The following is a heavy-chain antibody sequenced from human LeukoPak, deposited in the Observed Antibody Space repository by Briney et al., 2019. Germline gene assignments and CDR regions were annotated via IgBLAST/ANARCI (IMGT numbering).Heavy chain of an antibody. CDR1: GFTVSSNY. V-gene: IGHV3-53*01. D-gene: IGHD5-24*01. CDR2: IYSGGST. CDR3: ALEGDGYNGPDY. J-gene: IGHJ4*02. Sequence: GGSLRLSCAASGFTVSSNYMSWVRQAPGKGLGWVSVIYSGGSTYYADSVKGRFTISRDNSKNTLYLQMNSLRVEDTAVYYCALEGDGYNGPDYWGQGTLVTVSS.